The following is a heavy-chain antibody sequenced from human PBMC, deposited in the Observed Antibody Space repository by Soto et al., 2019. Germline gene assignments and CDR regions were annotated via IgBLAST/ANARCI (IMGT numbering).Heavy chain of an antibody. V-gene: IGHV5-51*01. J-gene: IGHJ6*03. Sequence: PGESLKISWKGSGYTFTDYWIGLVRQLPGKGLEWMGIIYPGGSDTRYTPSFHGHVTTSADKAMSTAYLQWSILKASDTAMYYCATTGPNWICVDFWGKGTTVTVSS. CDR3: ATTGPNWICVDF. CDR2: IYPGGSDT. CDR1: GYTFTDYW. D-gene: IGHD2-2*03.